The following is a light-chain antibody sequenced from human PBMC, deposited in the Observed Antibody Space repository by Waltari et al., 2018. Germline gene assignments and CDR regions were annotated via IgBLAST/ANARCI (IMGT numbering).Light chain of an antibody. Sequence: QSVLTQPPSVSGAPGQRVTISCTGSWSNIGAGYDVHWYQQLPGKAPTAPVYGVNARPPGVPDRFFGSKSGTSASLAIPGLQPEDEADYYCQSYDTSLGVVFGGGTKLTVL. CDR2: GVN. V-gene: IGLV1-40*01. CDR1: WSNIGAGYD. CDR3: QSYDTSLGVV. J-gene: IGLJ2*01.